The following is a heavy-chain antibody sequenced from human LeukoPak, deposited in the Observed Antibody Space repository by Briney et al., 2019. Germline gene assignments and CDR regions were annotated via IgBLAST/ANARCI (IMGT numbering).Heavy chain of an antibody. Sequence: PSETLSLTCTVSGGSIYGGGYYWSWIRQPPGKGLEWIGYIYHSGTTYYNPSLKCRVTISIDRSKNQFSLKLSSVTAADTAVYYCARARDTTSGSNWFDPWGQGTLVTVSS. CDR2: IYHSGTT. J-gene: IGHJ5*02. D-gene: IGHD1-26*01. V-gene: IGHV4-30-2*01. CDR3: ARARDTTSGSNWFDP. CDR1: GGSIYGGGYY.